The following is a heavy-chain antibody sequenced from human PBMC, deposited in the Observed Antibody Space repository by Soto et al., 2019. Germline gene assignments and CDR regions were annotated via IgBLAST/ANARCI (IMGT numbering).Heavy chain of an antibody. D-gene: IGHD6-19*01. CDR1: GYSFSSYG. CDR3: VKDRDGSGWHPHYYGMDV. Sequence: QVQLVQSGAEVKKPGASVNVSCKASGYSFSSYGVSWVRQAPGQGLEWMGWISVYNGNTHNAQKLEGRVTMTTDTSTSTAYMELRSLRSDDTAVYSCVKDRDGSGWHPHYYGMDVWGQGTTVTVSS. J-gene: IGHJ6*02. V-gene: IGHV1-18*01. CDR2: ISVYNGNT.